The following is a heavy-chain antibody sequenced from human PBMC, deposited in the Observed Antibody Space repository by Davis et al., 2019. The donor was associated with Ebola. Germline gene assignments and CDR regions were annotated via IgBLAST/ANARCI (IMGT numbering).Heavy chain of an antibody. CDR1: GGSISSYY. D-gene: IGHD2-2*01. J-gene: IGHJ6*02. V-gene: IGHV4-59*12. CDR2: IYYSGST. CDR3: ARASGSTSYYYYYYGMDV. Sequence: SETLSLTCTVSGGSISSYYWSWIRQPPGKGLEWIGYIYYSGSTNYNPSLKSRVTISVDTSKNQFSLKLSSVTAADTAVYYCARASGSTSYYYYYYGMDVWGQGTTVTVSS.